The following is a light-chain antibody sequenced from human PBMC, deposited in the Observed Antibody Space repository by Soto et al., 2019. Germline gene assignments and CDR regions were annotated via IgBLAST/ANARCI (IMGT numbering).Light chain of an antibody. V-gene: IGLV2-23*01. J-gene: IGLJ3*02. CDR3: CAYASTHLV. Sequence: QSVLTQPASVSGSPGQSISISCTGTSSDVGSSNFLSWYQQHPGKAPKLMIYDGNQRPSGVSNRFSGSKSGNTASLTISGLQPEDEADYYCCAYASTHLVFGGGTKVTVL. CDR2: DGN. CDR1: SSDVGSSNF.